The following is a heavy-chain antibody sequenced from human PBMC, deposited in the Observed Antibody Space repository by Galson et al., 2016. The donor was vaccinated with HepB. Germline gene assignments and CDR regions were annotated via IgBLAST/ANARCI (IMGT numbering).Heavy chain of an antibody. Sequence: SLRLSCAASGFTFSSYAMSWVRQAPGKGLEWVSLISDSDGRTYYADSVKGRFTLSRDNSKNTLYLQMNSLRAEDTALYYCAKRVFKGFHYFDHWGQGTLVTVSS. D-gene: IGHD2/OR15-2a*01. J-gene: IGHJ4*02. CDR2: ISDSDGRT. CDR1: GFTFSSYA. V-gene: IGHV3-23*01. CDR3: AKRVFKGFHYFDH.